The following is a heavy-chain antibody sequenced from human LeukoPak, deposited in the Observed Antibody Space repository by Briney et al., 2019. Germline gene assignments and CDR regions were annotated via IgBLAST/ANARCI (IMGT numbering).Heavy chain of an antibody. CDR1: GYTFTSYD. CDR2: MDPNSGNT. V-gene: IGHV1-8*03. Sequence: ASVKVSCKASGYTFTSYDINWVRQATGQGLEWMGWMDPNSGNTGYAQKFQGRVTITRNTSISTAYMELSSLRSEDTAVYYCARVPDIIAVAARGAFDIWGQGTMVTVSS. J-gene: IGHJ3*02. D-gene: IGHD6-19*01. CDR3: ARVPDIIAVAARGAFDI.